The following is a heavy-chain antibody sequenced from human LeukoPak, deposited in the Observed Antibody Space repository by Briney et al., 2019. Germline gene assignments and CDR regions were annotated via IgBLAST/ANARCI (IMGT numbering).Heavy chain of an antibody. CDR1: GFTFSSYA. CDR2: ISGSGGST. Sequence: GGSLRLSCAASGFTFSSYAMHWVRQAPGKGLEWVSAISGSGGSTYYADSVKGRFTISRDNSKNTLYLQMDSLRAEDTAVYYCAKTEFADYGDYAPNRFDPWGQGTLVTVSS. J-gene: IGHJ5*02. D-gene: IGHD4-17*01. V-gene: IGHV3-23*01. CDR3: AKTEFADYGDYAPNRFDP.